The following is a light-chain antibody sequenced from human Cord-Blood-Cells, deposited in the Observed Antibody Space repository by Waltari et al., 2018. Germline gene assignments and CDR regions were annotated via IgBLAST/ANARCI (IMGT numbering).Light chain of an antibody. J-gene: IGKJ4*01. Sequence: IVMTQSPAPLSVSPGERATLSCRASQSVSSNLAWYQQKPGQAPRLLIYGASTRATGIPARFSGSGSGTEFTLTISSLQSEDFAVYYCQQYNNWPLTFGGGT. CDR3: QQYNNWPLT. CDR1: QSVSSN. V-gene: IGKV3-15*01. CDR2: GAS.